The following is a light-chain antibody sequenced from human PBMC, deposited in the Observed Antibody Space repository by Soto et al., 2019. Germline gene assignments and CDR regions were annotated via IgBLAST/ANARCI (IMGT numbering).Light chain of an antibody. Sequence: QSALTQPPSASGSPGQSVTISCTEASSDVGGYNFVSWYQQHPGKAPKLMIYDVTKRPSGVPDRFSGSKSGNTASLTVSGLQADDEADYYCSSYAGSSVPVAFGGGTQLTVL. CDR1: SSDVGGYNF. V-gene: IGLV2-8*01. CDR3: SSYAGSSVPVA. J-gene: IGLJ2*01. CDR2: DVT.